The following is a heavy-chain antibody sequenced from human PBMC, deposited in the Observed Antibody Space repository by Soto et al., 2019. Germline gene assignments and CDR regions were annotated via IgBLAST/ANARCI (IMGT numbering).Heavy chain of an antibody. CDR3: QSDPLYRTDVTRLRGSSGMDV. J-gene: IGHJ6*02. Sequence: PGGSLRLSCEASGFAFETYAFHWGRQAPGKCLEWLAVISFDGRNTSYPDSAKGRFPFYRDNYTTPVCLQLNSLSPEETAVYSRQSDPLYRTDVTRLRGSSGMDVWGQGTTVTVS. D-gene: IGHD4-4*01. CDR2: ISFDGRNT. V-gene: IGHV3-30*04. CDR1: GFAFETYA.